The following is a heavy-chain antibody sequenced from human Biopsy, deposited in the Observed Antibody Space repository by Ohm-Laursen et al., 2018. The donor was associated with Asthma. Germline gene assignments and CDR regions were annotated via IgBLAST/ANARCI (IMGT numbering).Heavy chain of an antibody. Sequence: GSSVKVSCKAHGDILSSFGIKWVRKAPGQGLEWMGGVIPIYGTTHTAQKFQGRVTITADESTSTAYMELTSLRKEDTAVYYCARAGQCSSTSCYNPGWFDPWGQGTLVTVSS. J-gene: IGHJ5*02. V-gene: IGHV1-69*01. CDR1: GDILSSFG. D-gene: IGHD2-2*01. CDR2: VIPIYGTT. CDR3: ARAGQCSSTSCYNPGWFDP.